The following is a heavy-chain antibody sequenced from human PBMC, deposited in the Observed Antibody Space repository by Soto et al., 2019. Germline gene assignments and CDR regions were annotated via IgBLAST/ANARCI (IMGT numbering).Heavy chain of an antibody. CDR3: ARLRGDSWYADYFDY. J-gene: IGHJ4*02. CDR2: IKQDGSEK. V-gene: IGHV3-7*03. Sequence: EVQLVEAGGGLVQPGGSLRLSCAASGFTFSSYWMSWVRQAPGKGLEWVANIKQDGSEKYYVDSVKGRFTISRDNAKNSLYLQMNSLRAEDTAVYYCARLRGDSWYADYFDYWGQGTLVTVSS. D-gene: IGHD6-13*01. CDR1: GFTFSSYW.